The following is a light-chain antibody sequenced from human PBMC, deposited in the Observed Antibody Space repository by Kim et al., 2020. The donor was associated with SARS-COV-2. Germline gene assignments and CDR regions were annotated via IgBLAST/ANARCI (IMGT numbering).Light chain of an antibody. J-gene: IGKJ3*01. CDR1: QDIRKY. CDR3: QQSDNLPLT. V-gene: IGKV1-33*01. Sequence: AAVGDRVTITCQASQDIRKYLNWFQQKPGKAPKLLIYDASNLEIGVPPRFSGSGSGTHFTFTISSLQPEDVATYYCQQSDNLPLTFGPGTKVDIK. CDR2: DAS.